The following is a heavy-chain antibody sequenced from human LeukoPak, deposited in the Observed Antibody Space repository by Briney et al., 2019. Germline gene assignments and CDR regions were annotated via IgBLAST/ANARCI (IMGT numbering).Heavy chain of an antibody. D-gene: IGHD3-3*01. J-gene: IGHJ4*02. V-gene: IGHV4-59*01. CDR1: GGSTSSYY. CDR3: ARQGVRFLEWSLDY. CDR2: IYYSGST. Sequence: SETLSLTCTVSGGSTSSYYWSWIQQPPGKGLEWIGYIYYSGSTNYNPSLKSRVTISVDTSKNQFSLKLSSVTAADTAVYYCARQGVRFLEWSLDYWGQGTLVTVSS.